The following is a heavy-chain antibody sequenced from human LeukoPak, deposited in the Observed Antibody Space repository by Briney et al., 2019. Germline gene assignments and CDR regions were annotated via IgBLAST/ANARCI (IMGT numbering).Heavy chain of an antibody. Sequence: PSETLSLTCTVSGDSLSGYYWSWIRQPPGKGPEWIGNVYYSGTTNYNPSLKSRVTISVDTSKNQFSLKLTSVTAADKAVYYCARDGGIPYHFDFWGQGTLVTVSS. CDR2: VYYSGTT. J-gene: IGHJ4*02. D-gene: IGHD3-16*01. CDR3: ARDGGIPYHFDF. CDR1: GDSLSGYY. V-gene: IGHV4-59*01.